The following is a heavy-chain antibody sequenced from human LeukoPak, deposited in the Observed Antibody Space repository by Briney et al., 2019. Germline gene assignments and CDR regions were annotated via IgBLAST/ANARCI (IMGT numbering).Heavy chain of an antibody. J-gene: IGHJ3*02. D-gene: IGHD6-19*01. CDR2: INPNSGGT. CDR3: ARGRSGWTEDAFDI. CDR1: GYTFTGYY. V-gene: IGHV1-2*02. Sequence: GASVKVSCKASGYTFTGYYMHWVRQAPGRGLEWMGWINPNSGGTNYAQKFQGRVTMTRDTSISTAYMELSRLRSDDTAVYYCARGRSGWTEDAFDIWGQGTMVTVPS.